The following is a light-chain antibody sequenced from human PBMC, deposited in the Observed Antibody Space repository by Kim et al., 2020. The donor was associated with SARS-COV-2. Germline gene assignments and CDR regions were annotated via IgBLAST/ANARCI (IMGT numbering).Light chain of an antibody. CDR3: NSRDSSGNHVV. CDR1: SLRSYY. Sequence: AVGQTVRITCQGDSLRSYYASFYQQKPGQAPVLVIYGKNNRPSGIPDRFSGSSSGNTASLTITGAQAEDEADYYCNSRDSSGNHVVFGGGTQLTVL. V-gene: IGLV3-19*01. CDR2: GKN. J-gene: IGLJ2*01.